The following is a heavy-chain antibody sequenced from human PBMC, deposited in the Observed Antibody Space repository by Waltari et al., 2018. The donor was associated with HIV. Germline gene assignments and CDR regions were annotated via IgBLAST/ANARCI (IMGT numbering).Heavy chain of an antibody. CDR1: GFTLRNYG. CDR3: ASGYGGRNFDF. Sequence: VKLVESGGGVVQPGKSVRLCCAAAGFTLRNYGMHWVRQAPGKGLEWVAIIWYDGRNKFYADSVKGRFTISRDNSRNTVYLQMDSVRVDDTAVYYCASGYGGRNFDFWGPGTPVSVSS. V-gene: IGHV3-33*01. CDR2: IWYDGRNK. J-gene: IGHJ4*02. D-gene: IGHD5-18*01.